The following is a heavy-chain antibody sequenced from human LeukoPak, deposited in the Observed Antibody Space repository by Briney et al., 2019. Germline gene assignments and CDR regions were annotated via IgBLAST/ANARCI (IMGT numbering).Heavy chain of an antibody. CDR3: ARGLRYYDSSGHDAFDI. J-gene: IGHJ3*02. CDR2: INPNSGGT. V-gene: IGHV1-2*06. D-gene: IGHD3-22*01. CDR1: GYTFTGYY. Sequence: ASVKASCKASGYTFTGYYMHWVRQAPGQGLEWMGRINPNSGGTNYAQKFQGRVTMTRDTSISTAYMELSRLRSDDTAVYYCARGLRYYDSSGHDAFDIWGQGTMVTVSS.